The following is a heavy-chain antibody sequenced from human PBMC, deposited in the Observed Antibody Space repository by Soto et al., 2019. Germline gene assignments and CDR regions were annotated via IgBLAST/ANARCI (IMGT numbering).Heavy chain of an antibody. CDR2: IYYSGST. J-gene: IGHJ4*02. Sequence: SVSGCSISNYYWSWSRQPPGKGLEWIGYIYYSGSTDYNPSLKSRVTMSVDTSKTQFSLKLSSVTAADTAIYYCARDRPLHGSGKYYLDYRGQGILVTLSS. CDR1: GCSISNYY. CDR3: ARDRPLHGSGKYYLDY. D-gene: IGHD3-10*01. V-gene: IGHV4-59*01.